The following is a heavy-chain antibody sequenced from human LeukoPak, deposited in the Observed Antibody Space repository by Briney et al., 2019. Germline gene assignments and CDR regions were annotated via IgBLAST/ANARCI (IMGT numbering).Heavy chain of an antibody. Sequence: SETLSLTCTVSSYSISNGYYWGWIRQPAGKGLEWIGRIYTSGSTNYNPSLKSRVTISVDTSKNQFSLKLSSVTAADTAVYYCASFGYSSSSGRAYYYYYYMDVWGKGTTVTVSS. CDR1: SYSISNGYY. CDR2: IYTSGST. V-gene: IGHV4-4*07. D-gene: IGHD6-6*01. J-gene: IGHJ6*03. CDR3: ASFGYSSSSGRAYYYYYYMDV.